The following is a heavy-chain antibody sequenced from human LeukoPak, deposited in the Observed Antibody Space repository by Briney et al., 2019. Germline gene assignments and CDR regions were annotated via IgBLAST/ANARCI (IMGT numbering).Heavy chain of an antibody. Sequence: SVKVSCKASRHTDNTYGFSWVRQAPGQGREGIGWIFSYNGQTKYANKFQGRVTMTTDTSKTIAYMELRSLRSDDPAVYFCANVAKGRYFFYYMDVWGKGTKVTVS. CDR1: RHTDNTYG. J-gene: IGHJ6*03. D-gene: IGHD2-15*01. V-gene: IGHV1-18*01. CDR2: IFSYNGQT. CDR3: ANVAKGRYFFYYMDV.